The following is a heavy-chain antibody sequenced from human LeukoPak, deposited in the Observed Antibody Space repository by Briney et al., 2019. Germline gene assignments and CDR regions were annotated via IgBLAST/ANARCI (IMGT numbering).Heavy chain of an antibody. D-gene: IGHD6-6*01. CDR1: GGSFSGYY. CDR3: ARGRRGSSSSRRCYYYGMDV. Sequence: SETLSLTCAVYGGSFSGYYWSWIRQPPGKGLEWIGEINHSGSTNYNPSLKSRVTISVDTSKNQFSLKLSSVTAADTAVYYCARGRRGSSSSRRCYYYGMDVWGQGTTVTVSS. V-gene: IGHV4-34*01. J-gene: IGHJ6*02. CDR2: INHSGST.